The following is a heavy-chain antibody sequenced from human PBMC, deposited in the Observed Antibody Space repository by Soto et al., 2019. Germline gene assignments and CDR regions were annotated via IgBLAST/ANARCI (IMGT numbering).Heavy chain of an antibody. CDR3: AVHYSSSGYYFDY. V-gene: IGHV1-8*01. Sequence: QVQLVQSGAEVKKPGASVTVSCKASGYTFTSYDINWVRQATGQGLEWMGWMNPNSGNTGYAQKFQGRVTMTRNTSISTAYMELSSLRSEDTAVYYCAVHYSSSGYYFDYWGQGTLVTVSS. D-gene: IGHD6-13*01. CDR1: GYTFTSYD. J-gene: IGHJ4*02. CDR2: MNPNSGNT.